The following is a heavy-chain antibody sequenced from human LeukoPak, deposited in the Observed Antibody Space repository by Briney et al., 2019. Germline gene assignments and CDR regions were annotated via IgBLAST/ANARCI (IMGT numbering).Heavy chain of an antibody. Sequence: SETLSLTCTVSGGSISSYYWSWIRQPPGKGLEWIGYIYYSGSTNYNPSLKSRVTISVDTSKNQFSLKLSSVTAADTAVYYCARRGGARGFDIWGQGTMVTVSS. D-gene: IGHD3-16*01. J-gene: IGHJ3*02. CDR1: GGSISSYY. CDR2: IYYSGST. CDR3: ARRGGARGFDI. V-gene: IGHV4-59*08.